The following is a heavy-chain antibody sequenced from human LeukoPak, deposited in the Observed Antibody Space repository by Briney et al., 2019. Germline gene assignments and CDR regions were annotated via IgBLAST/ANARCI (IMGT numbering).Heavy chain of an antibody. J-gene: IGHJ5*02. V-gene: IGHV4-39*07. D-gene: IGHD2-2*01. CDR3: ARDGGYCSSTSCYNWFDP. CDR1: GGSISSSSYY. Sequence: SETLSLTCTVSGGSISSSSYYWGWIRQPPGKGLEWIGSIYYSGSTYYNPPLKSRVTISVDTSKNQFSLKLSSVTAADTAVYYCARDGGYCSSTSCYNWFDPWGQGTLVTVSS. CDR2: IYYSGST.